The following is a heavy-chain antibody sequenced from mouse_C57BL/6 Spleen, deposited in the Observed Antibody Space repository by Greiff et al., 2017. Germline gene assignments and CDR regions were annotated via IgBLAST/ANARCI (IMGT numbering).Heavy chain of an antibody. CDR2: IYPRSGNT. V-gene: IGHV1-81*01. D-gene: IGHD1-1*01. Sequence: VQGVESGAELARPGASVKLSCKASGYTFTSYGISWVKQRTGQGLEWIGEIYPRSGNTYYNEKFKGKATLTADKSSSTAYMELRSLTSEDSAVYFCARYYYGWYFDVWGTGTTVTVSS. CDR3: ARYYYGWYFDV. J-gene: IGHJ1*03. CDR1: GYTFTSYG.